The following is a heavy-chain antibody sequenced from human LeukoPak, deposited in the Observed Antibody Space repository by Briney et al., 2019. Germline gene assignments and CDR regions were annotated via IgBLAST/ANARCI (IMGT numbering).Heavy chain of an antibody. CDR3: VPRKEWSCYMGV. J-gene: IGHJ6*03. Sequence: GGSLRLSCAASGFTFSSYGMHWVRQAPGKGLEWVAVISYDGSNKYYADSVKGRFTISRDNSKNTLYLQMNSLRAEDTAVYYCVPRKEWSCYMGVWGKGTTVSVSS. CDR1: GFTFSSYG. D-gene: IGHD3-3*01. CDR2: ISYDGSNK. V-gene: IGHV3-30*03.